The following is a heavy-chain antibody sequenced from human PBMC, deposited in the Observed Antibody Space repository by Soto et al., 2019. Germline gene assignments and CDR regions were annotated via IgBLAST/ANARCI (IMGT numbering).Heavy chain of an antibody. D-gene: IGHD3-10*01. CDR1: GGSINSGDYY. J-gene: IGHJ6*02. Sequence: PSETLYLTCTVSGGSINSGDYYWTWVRQPPGKGLEWIGNIFHSGSTYYTPSLQSRVTISLDTSKNHFSLKLSSVTPADTAVYYCARDRYYGSGTYYNFYSGMDVWGQGTTVP. V-gene: IGHV4-30-4*02. CDR3: ARDRYYGSGTYYNFYSGMDV. CDR2: IFHSGST.